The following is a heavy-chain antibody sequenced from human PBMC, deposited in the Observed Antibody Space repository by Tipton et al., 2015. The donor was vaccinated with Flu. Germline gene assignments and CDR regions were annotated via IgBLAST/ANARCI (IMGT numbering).Heavy chain of an antibody. CDR3: VSVVRGAAADYFGY. CDR2: IYNTGGA. D-gene: IGHD2-2*01. Sequence: TLSLTCTVSGASVSSDTYYWSWIRQPPGKGLEWIGNIYNTGGAKHNPSLKSRLSLSIDISKSQFSLKLSSVTAADTALYYCVSVVRGAAADYFGYWGQGTLVPVSS. V-gene: IGHV4-61*01. J-gene: IGHJ4*02. CDR1: GASVSSDTYY.